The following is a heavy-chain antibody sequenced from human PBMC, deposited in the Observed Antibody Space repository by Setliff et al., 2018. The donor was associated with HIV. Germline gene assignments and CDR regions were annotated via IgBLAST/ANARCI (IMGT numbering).Heavy chain of an antibody. CDR1: GYTFTSYA. CDR2: INAGYGNT. V-gene: IGHV1-3*01. D-gene: IGHD5-18*01. CDR3: ARKLQPGYGMDV. Sequence: GASVKVSCKASGYTFTSYAIHWVRQAPGQSLEWMGWINAGYGNTKYSQKFQGRVTITRDASASTAYMELSSLRFEDTTVYYCARKLQPGYGMDVWGQGTTVTVSS. J-gene: IGHJ6*02.